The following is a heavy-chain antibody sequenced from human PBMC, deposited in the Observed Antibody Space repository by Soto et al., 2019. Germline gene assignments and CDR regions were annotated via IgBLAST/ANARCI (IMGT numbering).Heavy chain of an antibody. Sequence: QVQLVQSGAEVKKPGASVKVSCKASGYTFTSYGISWVRQAPGQGLEWMGWISAYNGNTNYAQKLQGTAEMPADTSPRTASMELRSLRSDETAVYYCARSKPVVRATPFDYWGQGTLVTVSS. J-gene: IGHJ4*02. V-gene: IGHV1-18*01. CDR1: GYTFTSYG. CDR2: ISAYNGNT. D-gene: IGHD1-26*01. CDR3: ARSKPVVRATPFDY.